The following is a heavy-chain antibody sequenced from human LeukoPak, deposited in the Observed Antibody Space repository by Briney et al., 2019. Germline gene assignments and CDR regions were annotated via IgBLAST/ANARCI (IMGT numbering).Heavy chain of an antibody. D-gene: IGHD3-10*02. CDR1: GFPFSSSE. J-gene: IGHJ6*04. CDR3: AELGITMIGGV. V-gene: IGHV3-48*03. Sequence: GGSLRLSCVVSGFPFSSSEMNWVRQAPGKGLEWVSYISSSGSTIYYADSVKGRFTISRDNAKNSLYLQMNSLRAEDTAVYYCAELGITMIGGVWGKGTTVTISS. CDR2: ISSSGSTI.